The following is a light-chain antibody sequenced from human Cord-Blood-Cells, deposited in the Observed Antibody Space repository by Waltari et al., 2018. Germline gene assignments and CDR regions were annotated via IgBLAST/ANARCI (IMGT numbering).Light chain of an antibody. V-gene: IGLV2-23*01. CDR3: CSYAGSSTWV. CDR1: SSDVGSYNL. CDR2: EGR. J-gene: IGLJ3*02. Sequence: QSALTQPASASASPRPSITISCPGTSSDVGSYNLVSWYQQHPGKAPKLMIYEGRKRPSGVSNRFSGSKSGNTASLTISGLQAEDEADYYCCSYAGSSTWVFGGGTKLTVL.